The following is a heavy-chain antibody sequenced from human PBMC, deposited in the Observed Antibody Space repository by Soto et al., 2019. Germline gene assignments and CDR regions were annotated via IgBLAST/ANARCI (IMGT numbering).Heavy chain of an antibody. Sequence: GGSLRLSCAASRFAFINYHMVWVRQAPGKGLESLSSISAGGDRAYYTDSVKGRFTISRDNSKNTVYLQMNSLRAEDSAVYFCAKILSVTTSYWYGMDVWGQGTTVTVSS. D-gene: IGHD4-17*01. CDR1: RFAFINYH. CDR3: AKILSVTTSYWYGMDV. CDR2: ISAGGDRA. V-gene: IGHV3-23*01. J-gene: IGHJ6*02.